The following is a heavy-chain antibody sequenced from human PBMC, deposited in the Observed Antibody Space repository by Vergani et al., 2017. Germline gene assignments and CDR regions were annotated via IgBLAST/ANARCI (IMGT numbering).Heavy chain of an antibody. Sequence: EVQLVESGGGLVKPGGPLRLSCAASGFTFSSYSMNWVRQAPGKGLEWVSSISSSSSYIYYADSVKGRFTISRDNAKNSLYLQMNSLRAEDTAVYYCARGSVRMVIMGGYWGQGTLVTVSS. CDR2: ISSSSSYI. V-gene: IGHV3-21*01. CDR3: ARGSVRMVIMGGY. D-gene: IGHD1-26*01. J-gene: IGHJ4*02. CDR1: GFTFSSYS.